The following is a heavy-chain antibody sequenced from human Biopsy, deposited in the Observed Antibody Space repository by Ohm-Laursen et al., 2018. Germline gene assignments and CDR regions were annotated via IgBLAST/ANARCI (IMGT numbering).Heavy chain of an antibody. Sequence: SETLSLTCIVSGDSISSSTYYWGWIRQPPGKGLEWIGTIRNTYFRTSLKSRVTMSVDTSKKQLSLKVRSVTAADTAVYYCARGEYSSSIFDHWGQGTLVTVSS. D-gene: IGHD6-6*01. V-gene: IGHV4-39*07. CDR2: IRNT. CDR1: GDSISSSTYY. J-gene: IGHJ4*02. CDR3: ARGEYSSSIFDH.